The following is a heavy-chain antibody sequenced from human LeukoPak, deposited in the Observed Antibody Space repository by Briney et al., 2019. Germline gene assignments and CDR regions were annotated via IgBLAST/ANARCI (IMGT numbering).Heavy chain of an antibody. CDR1: GYSFTDYH. CDR3: ARGEGYNPNRYPNDY. CDR2: INLNNGGT. D-gene: IGHD5-24*01. J-gene: IGHJ4*02. Sequence: ASVKVSCKAAGYSFTDYHMYWLRQPPGQGLEWLVWINLNNGGTNFAQKFQGRVTMTRDVSISTAYMELSSLRSDDAAVYYSARGEGYNPNRYPNDYWGQGTLVTVSS. V-gene: IGHV1-2*02.